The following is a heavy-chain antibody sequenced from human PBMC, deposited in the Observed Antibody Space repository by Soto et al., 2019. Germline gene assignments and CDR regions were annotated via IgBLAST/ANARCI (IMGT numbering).Heavy chain of an antibody. Sequence: QEQLVESGGGAVQPGRSLRLSCTASGFSFSSYDMHWVRQAPGEGLEWVSAMSFDGSYKHYADSVKGRFTISRDNSENTLYLQMNGLRPEDTAVYFWARGMIRGVVYYGVEVWGPGTTVTVS. V-gene: IGHV3-30*03. J-gene: IGHJ6*02. D-gene: IGHD3-10*01. CDR3: ARGMIRGVVYYGVEV. CDR2: MSFDGSYK. CDR1: GFSFSSYD.